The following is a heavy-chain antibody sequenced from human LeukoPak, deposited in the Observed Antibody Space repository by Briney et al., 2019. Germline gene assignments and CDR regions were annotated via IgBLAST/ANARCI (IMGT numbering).Heavy chain of an antibody. Sequence: PSETMSLTCTVSGGSISSYYWSWIRQPPGKGLEWIGYIYYSGSTNYNSSLRSRVTISVDTSKNQFSLKLRSVTAADTAVYYCARVTGYMIEDYFDYWGQGTLVTVSS. J-gene: IGHJ4*02. CDR3: ARVTGYMIEDYFDY. V-gene: IGHV4-59*01. D-gene: IGHD3-22*01. CDR2: IYYSGST. CDR1: GGSISSYY.